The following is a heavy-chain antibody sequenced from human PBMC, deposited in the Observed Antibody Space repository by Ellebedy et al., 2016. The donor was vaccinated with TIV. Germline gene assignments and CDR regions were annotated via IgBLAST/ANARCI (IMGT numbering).Heavy chain of an antibody. Sequence: ASVKVSCKASGYTFTSYYMHWVRQAPGQGLEWMGIINPSGGSTSYAQKFQGRVTITADESTSTAYMELSSLRSEDTAVYYCAIIAARLDAFDIWGQGTMVTVSS. CDR1: GYTFTSYY. D-gene: IGHD6-6*01. CDR2: INPSGGST. J-gene: IGHJ3*02. V-gene: IGHV1-46*01. CDR3: AIIAARLDAFDI.